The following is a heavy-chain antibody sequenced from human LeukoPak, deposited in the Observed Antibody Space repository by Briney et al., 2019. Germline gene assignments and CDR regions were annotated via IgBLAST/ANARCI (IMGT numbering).Heavy chain of an antibody. V-gene: IGHV4-59*01. Sequence: SETLSLTCNVSGASISGYYWSWIRQPPGKGLEWIGFIYYSGRTIYNPSLKTRVTISGDTSKNHFSLKLTSVTAADTAVYYCARAAQHYYYGMDVWGHGTTVTVSS. J-gene: IGHJ6*02. CDR3: ARAAQHYYYGMDV. CDR1: GASISGYY. CDR2: IYYSGRT.